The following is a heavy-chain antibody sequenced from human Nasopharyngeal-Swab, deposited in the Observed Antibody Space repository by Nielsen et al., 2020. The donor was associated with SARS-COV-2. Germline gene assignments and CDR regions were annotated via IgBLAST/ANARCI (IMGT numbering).Heavy chain of an antibody. D-gene: IGHD3-9*01. CDR3: ARMYYDILTGPKNYYYYYYMDV. Sequence: SVKVSCKASGGTFSSYAISWVRQAPGQGLEWMGGIIPIFGTANYAQKFQGRVTITADKSTSTAYMELSSLRSEDTAVYYCARMYYDILTGPKNYYYYYYMDVWGKGTTVTVSS. CDR2: IIPIFGTA. V-gene: IGHV1-69*06. J-gene: IGHJ6*03. CDR1: GGTFSSYA.